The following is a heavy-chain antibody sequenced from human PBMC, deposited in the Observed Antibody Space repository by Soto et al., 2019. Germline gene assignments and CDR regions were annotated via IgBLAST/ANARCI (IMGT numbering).Heavy chain of an antibody. Sequence: PSETLSLTCTVSGGSISSGDYYWSWIRQPPGKGLEWIGYIYCSGSTYYNPSLKSRVTISVDTSKNQFSLKLSSVTAADTAVYYCARGIPVFSVVAATFDYWGQGTLVTVSS. CDR2: IYCSGST. V-gene: IGHV4-30-4*01. D-gene: IGHD2-15*01. CDR1: GGSISSGDYY. J-gene: IGHJ4*02. CDR3: ARGIPVFSVVAATFDY.